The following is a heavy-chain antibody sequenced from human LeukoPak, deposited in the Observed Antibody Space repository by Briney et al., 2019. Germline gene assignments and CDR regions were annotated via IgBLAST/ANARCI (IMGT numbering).Heavy chain of an antibody. D-gene: IGHD5-12*01. J-gene: IGHJ5*02. Sequence: PGGSLRLSCAASGFTFSRYWMSWVRQAPGKGLEWVANIKQDGSEKYYVDSMKGRFTISRDNAKNSLYLQMNSLRAEDTAVYYCVTTAHSGHDLWFDPWGQGTLVTVSS. CDR2: IKQDGSEK. CDR3: VTTAHSGHDLWFDP. V-gene: IGHV3-7*01. CDR1: GFTFSRYW.